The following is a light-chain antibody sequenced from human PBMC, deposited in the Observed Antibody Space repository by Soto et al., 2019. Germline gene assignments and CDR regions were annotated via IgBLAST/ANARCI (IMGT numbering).Light chain of an antibody. V-gene: IGKV3-20*01. CDR2: GAS. Sequence: EIVLTQSPGTLSLSPGERATLSCRASQSVSSSYLAWYQHKPGQAPSLLIYGASSRVTGIPHRFSGSGSGRDFTLPISRVEPEDFAVYYCQQYGSSPPYSFGQGTKLEIK. CDR3: QQYGSSPPYS. CDR1: QSVSSSY. J-gene: IGKJ2*01.